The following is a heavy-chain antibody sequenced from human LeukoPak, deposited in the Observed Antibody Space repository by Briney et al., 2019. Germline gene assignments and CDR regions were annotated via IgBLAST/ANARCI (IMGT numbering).Heavy chain of an antibody. V-gene: IGHV3-53*01. D-gene: IGHD5-12*01. CDR3: ARESHSGYDFDY. Sequence: GGSLRLSCAASGFSVSSNYMSWVRQAPGQGLEWVSVIYSGGSTYYADSVKGRFTISRDNSKNTLDLQMNSLRAEDTAVYYCARESHSGYDFDYWGQGTLVTVSS. J-gene: IGHJ4*02. CDR2: IYSGGST. CDR1: GFSVSSNY.